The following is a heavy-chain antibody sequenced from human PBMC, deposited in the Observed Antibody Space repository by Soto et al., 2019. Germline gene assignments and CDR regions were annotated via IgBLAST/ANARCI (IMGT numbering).Heavy chain of an antibody. J-gene: IGHJ4*02. Sequence: QVQLVQSGAEVKKPGSSVKVSCKASGGTFSSYAISWVRQAPGQGLEWMGGIIPIFGTANYAQKFQGRVTITAAESTSTAYMELSSRRAEDTSVYYCARGRGGSYVSDYWGQGTLVTVSA. CDR1: GGTFSSYA. CDR2: IIPIFGTA. CDR3: ARGRGGSYVSDY. V-gene: IGHV1-69*01. D-gene: IGHD1-26*01.